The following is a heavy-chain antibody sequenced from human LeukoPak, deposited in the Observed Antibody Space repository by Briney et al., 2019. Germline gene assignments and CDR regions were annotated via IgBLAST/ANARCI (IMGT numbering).Heavy chain of an antibody. Sequence: ASVKVSCKASGYTFIGYYMHWVRQPPGQGLECMGWINPNSGGTNYAQKFQGRVTMTRDTSINTAYMELSRLRSDDTAVYFCARERGRNPDYWGQGTLVTVSS. CDR3: ARERGRNPDY. V-gene: IGHV1-2*02. D-gene: IGHD1-14*01. CDR1: GYTFIGYY. CDR2: INPNSGGT. J-gene: IGHJ4*02.